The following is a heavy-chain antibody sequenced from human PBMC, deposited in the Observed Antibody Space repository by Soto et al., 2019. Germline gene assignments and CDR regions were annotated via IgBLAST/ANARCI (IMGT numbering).Heavy chain of an antibody. Sequence: SETLSLTCTVSGASISTGDYYWSWVRQPPGKGLEWIGYIYYSGFTYYNPSLKSRVTISMDTSKNQFSLKLTSVTAADTAVYFCARGVTVFGLVSRFWLDSSGQGTLVTVS. D-gene: IGHD3-3*01. CDR1: GASISTGDYY. J-gene: IGHJ5*01. CDR2: IYYSGFT. V-gene: IGHV4-30-4*01. CDR3: ARGVTVFGLVSRFWLDS.